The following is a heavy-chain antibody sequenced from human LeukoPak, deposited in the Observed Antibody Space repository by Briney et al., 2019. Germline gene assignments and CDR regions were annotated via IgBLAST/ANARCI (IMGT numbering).Heavy chain of an antibody. CDR3: AKEAYFDFWSAFDF. CDR1: GFTVSSNY. Sequence: GGSLRLSCAASGFTVSSNYMSWVRQAPGKGLEWVSVIYSGGSTYYADSVKGRFTISRDNSKNTLYLQMNSLRGEDTAVYYCAKEAYFDFWSAFDFWGQGSLVTVSS. CDR2: IYSGGST. J-gene: IGHJ4*02. D-gene: IGHD3-3*01. V-gene: IGHV3-53*05.